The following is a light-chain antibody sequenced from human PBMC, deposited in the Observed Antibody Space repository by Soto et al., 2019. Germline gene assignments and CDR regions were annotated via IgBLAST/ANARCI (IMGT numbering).Light chain of an antibody. J-gene: IGLJ3*02. Sequence: QSALTQPASVSGSAGQSITISCSGTMRDVGAYNLVSWYQQHPGTAPKLIIYGVRNRPSDISSRFSGSRSGNTASLTISGLQSEDEGDYYCSAYTARSTLVFGGGTKVAVL. CDR1: MRDVGAYNL. CDR2: GVR. CDR3: SAYTARSTLV. V-gene: IGLV2-14*01.